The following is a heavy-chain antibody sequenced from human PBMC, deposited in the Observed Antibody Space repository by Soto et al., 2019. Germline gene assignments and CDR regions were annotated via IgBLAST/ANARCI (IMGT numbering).Heavy chain of an antibody. V-gene: IGHV3-30-3*01. CDR1: GFTFSSYA. CDR3: AREDGYYRYFDY. D-gene: IGHD3-22*01. CDR2: ISYDGSNK. J-gene: IGHJ4*02. Sequence: GGSLRLSCAASGFTFSSYAMHWVRQAPGKGLEWVAVISYDGSNKYYADSVKGRFTISRDNSKNTLYLQMNSLRAEDTAVYYCAREDGYYRYFDYWGQGTLVTVPQ.